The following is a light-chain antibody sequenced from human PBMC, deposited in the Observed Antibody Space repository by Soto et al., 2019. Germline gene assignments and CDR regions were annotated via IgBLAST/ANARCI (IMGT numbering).Light chain of an antibody. CDR1: QSISNW. V-gene: IGKV1-5*03. Sequence: DIQMTQSPSTLSASVGDTVTITCRASQSISNWLAWYQQKPGQAPKLLIHKASTLESGVPSRFSGSGSGTEFTLTISSLQPDDFATFYCQQYYRVPYTFGQGTKLEIK. J-gene: IGKJ2*01. CDR3: QQYYRVPYT. CDR2: KAS.